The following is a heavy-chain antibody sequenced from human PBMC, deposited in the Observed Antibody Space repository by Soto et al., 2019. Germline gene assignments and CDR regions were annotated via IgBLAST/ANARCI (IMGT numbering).Heavy chain of an antibody. J-gene: IGHJ4*02. V-gene: IGHV4-59*01. CDR3: ARSVAVPGAHIDY. Sequence: SETLSLTCSVSGDSISGSYWSWIRQSPGKGLEWLGYVYYTGSTNYSPSLRSRVSISVDTSKNEFSLRLSSVTAADTAVYFCARSVAVPGAHIDYWGQGTQVTVSS. D-gene: IGHD6-19*01. CDR1: GDSISGSY. CDR2: VYYTGST.